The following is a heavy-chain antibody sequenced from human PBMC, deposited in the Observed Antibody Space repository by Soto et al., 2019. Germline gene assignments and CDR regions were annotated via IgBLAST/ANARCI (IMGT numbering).Heavy chain of an antibody. J-gene: IGHJ4*02. Sequence: EVQLMESGGGLVQPGGSLRLSCAASGFSYSRYAMSWVRQAPGKGLEWVSGVSANGDTTNYADSVKGRFTISRDNSKNTVDLQMSSLRPEDAAVYYCGQGRGEGYCTGGSCSFDTWGQGTLGTVSS. CDR1: GFSYSRYA. V-gene: IGHV3-23*01. D-gene: IGHD2-8*02. CDR3: GQGRGEGYCTGGSCSFDT. CDR2: VSANGDTT.